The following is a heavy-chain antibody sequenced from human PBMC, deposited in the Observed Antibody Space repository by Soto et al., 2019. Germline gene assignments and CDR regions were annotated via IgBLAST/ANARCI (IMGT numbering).Heavy chain of an antibody. J-gene: IGHJ4*02. CDR2: ISYDGSNK. CDR1: GFTFSSYG. V-gene: IGHV3-30*18. D-gene: IGHD1-26*01. Sequence: GGSLRLSCAASGFTFSSYGMHWVRQAPGKGLEWVAVISYDGSNKYYADSVKGRFTISRDNSKNTLYLQMNSLRAEDTAVYYCAKPTRVGVSPYYFDYWGQGTLVTAPQ. CDR3: AKPTRVGVSPYYFDY.